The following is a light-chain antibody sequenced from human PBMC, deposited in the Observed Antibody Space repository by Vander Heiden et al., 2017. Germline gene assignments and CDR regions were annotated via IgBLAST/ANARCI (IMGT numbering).Light chain of an antibody. Sequence: EIVMTQSPATLSVSPGERATLSCRASQSVSSNLAWYQQKPGQAPRLLIYGASTRATGIPARFRGSASGTEFTLTISSRHSEDFAVYYCQQCNNWPPWTFRQGTKVEIK. J-gene: IGKJ1*01. CDR1: QSVSSN. CDR2: GAS. CDR3: QQCNNWPPWT. V-gene: IGKV3-15*01.